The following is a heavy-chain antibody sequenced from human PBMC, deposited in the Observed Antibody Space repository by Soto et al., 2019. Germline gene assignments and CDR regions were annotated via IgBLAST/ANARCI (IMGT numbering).Heavy chain of an antibody. V-gene: IGHV4-59*01. D-gene: IGHD6-13*01. CDR1: GGSISGYH. CDR3: ARYIRAAGTFYFDY. J-gene: IGHJ4*02. Sequence: QVHLQESGPGLVKPSETLSLTCTVSGGSISGYHWSWIRQPPGKGLEWFGYIHSSGSTNYNPSLESRVTMSVDTSKNQFSLKLSSVTAADTAVYYCARYIRAAGTFYFDYWGQGTLVTASS. CDR2: IHSSGST.